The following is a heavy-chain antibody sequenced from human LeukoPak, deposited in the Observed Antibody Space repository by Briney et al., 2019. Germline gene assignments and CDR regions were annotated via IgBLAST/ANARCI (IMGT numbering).Heavy chain of an antibody. J-gene: IGHJ3*02. CDR3: AKVRDGYIREAFDI. CDR2: ISYDGSNK. V-gene: IGHV3-30*18. CDR1: GFTFSSYG. Sequence: PGGSLRLSCAASGFTFSSYGMHWVRQAPGKGLEWVAVISYDGSNKYYADSVKGRFTISRDNSKNTLYLQMNSLRAEDTAVYYCAKVRDGYIREAFDIWGQGTMVTVSS. D-gene: IGHD5-24*01.